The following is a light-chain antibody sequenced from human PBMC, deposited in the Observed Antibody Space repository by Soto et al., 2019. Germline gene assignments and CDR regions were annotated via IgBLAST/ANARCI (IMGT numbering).Light chain of an antibody. CDR1: QSIGRR. J-gene: IGKJ4*01. V-gene: IGKV1-5*03. Sequence: IQMTQSPSTLSASVEDRVTITCRASQSIGRRLAWYQQKPGKAPKLLIYEASSLHSGCPSRFSGSGSGTDFTLTLTSLQPDDSATYYCLHYYISSFTFGRGTNVEI. CDR2: EAS. CDR3: LHYYISSFT.